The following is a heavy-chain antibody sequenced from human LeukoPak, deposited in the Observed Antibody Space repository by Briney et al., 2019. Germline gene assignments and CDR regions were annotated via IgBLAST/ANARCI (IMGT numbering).Heavy chain of an antibody. D-gene: IGHD5-12*01. CDR3: ARYGGGYSGPIYFDY. CDR1: GGSISSYN. CDR2: IYYSGNT. Sequence: LETLSLTRTVSGGSISSYNRSWIRQPPGKGLEWSGYIYYSGNTNYNPSLKSRVTISVDTSKNQFSLKLSSVTAADTAVYYCARYGGGYSGPIYFDYWGQGTLVTVSS. J-gene: IGHJ4*02. V-gene: IGHV4-59*01.